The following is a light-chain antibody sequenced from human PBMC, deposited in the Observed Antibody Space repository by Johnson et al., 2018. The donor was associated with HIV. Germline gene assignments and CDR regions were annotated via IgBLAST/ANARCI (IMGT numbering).Light chain of an antibody. CDR3: GTWDSSLSAGPYV. V-gene: IGLV1-51*01. CDR1: SSNIGNNY. J-gene: IGLJ1*01. CDR2: DNN. Sequence: QSVLTQPPSVSAAPGQKVTISCSGSSSNIGNNYVSWYQQVPGTAPKLLIYDNNKRPSGIPDRFSGSKSGTSATLGITGLQTGDEADYYCGTWDSSLSAGPYVCGTGTKVTVL.